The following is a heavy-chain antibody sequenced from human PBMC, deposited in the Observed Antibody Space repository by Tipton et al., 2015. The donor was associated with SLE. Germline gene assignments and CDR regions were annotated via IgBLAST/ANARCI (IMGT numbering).Heavy chain of an antibody. Sequence: LSLTCAASGFTFSSYAMHWVRQAPGKGLEWVAVISYDGSNKYYADSVKGRFTISRDNSKNTLYLQMNSLRAEDTAVYYCARPDYYDSSARGAFDIWGQGTMVTVSS. D-gene: IGHD3-22*01. CDR2: ISYDGSNK. J-gene: IGHJ3*02. V-gene: IGHV3-30*04. CDR3: ARPDYYDSSARGAFDI. CDR1: GFTFSSYA.